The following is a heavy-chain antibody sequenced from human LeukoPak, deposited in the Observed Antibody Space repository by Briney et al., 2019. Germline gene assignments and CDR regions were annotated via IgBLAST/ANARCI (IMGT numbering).Heavy chain of an antibody. CDR2: ISGSGGST. D-gene: IGHD3-10*01. Sequence: SGGSLRLSCAASGFTFSSYAMSWVRQAPGKGLEWVPAISGSGGSTYYADSVKGRFTISRDNSKNTLYLQMNSLRAEDTAVYYCAKDRSPQYYYGSGSYSIGFDYWGQGTLVTVSS. CDR3: AKDRSPQYYYGSGSYSIGFDY. V-gene: IGHV3-23*01. CDR1: GFTFSSYA. J-gene: IGHJ4*02.